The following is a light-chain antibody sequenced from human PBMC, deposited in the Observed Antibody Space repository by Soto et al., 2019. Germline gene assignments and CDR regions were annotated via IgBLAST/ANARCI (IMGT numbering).Light chain of an antibody. CDR2: EVT. V-gene: IGLV2-14*01. Sequence: QSVLTQPASVSESPGQSIAISCTGSSSDVGGYNYVSWYQQHPGKAPQLIIYEVTNRPSGVSNRFSGSKSGNTASLTISGLQAEDEADYYCSSYTSSSTRVFGTGTKLTVL. J-gene: IGLJ1*01. CDR1: SSDVGGYNY. CDR3: SSYTSSSTRV.